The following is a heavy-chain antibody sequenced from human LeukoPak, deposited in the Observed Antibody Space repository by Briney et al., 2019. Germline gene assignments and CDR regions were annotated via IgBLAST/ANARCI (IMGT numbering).Heavy chain of an antibody. Sequence: ASVKVSCKASGDTFSSYAISWVRQAPGQGLEWMGRIIPIFGTANYAQKFQGRVTITADKSTSTAYMELSSLRSEDTAVYYCARVEITMVRDGSYYYYGMDVWGKGTTVTVSS. D-gene: IGHD3-10*01. CDR2: IIPIFGTA. J-gene: IGHJ6*04. CDR1: GDTFSSYA. CDR3: ARVEITMVRDGSYYYYGMDV. V-gene: IGHV1-69*06.